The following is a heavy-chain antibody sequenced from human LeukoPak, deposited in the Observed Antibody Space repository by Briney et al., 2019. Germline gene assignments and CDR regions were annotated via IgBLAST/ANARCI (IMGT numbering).Heavy chain of an antibody. V-gene: IGHV4-39*07. CDR2: IYYSGST. CDR3: ARDFGLRWLQFHDYYYMDV. Sequence: SETLSLTCTVSGGSISSNSYYWGWIRQPPGKGLEWIGSIYYSGSTYYNPSLKSRVTISVDTSKNQFSLKLSSVTAADTAVYYCARDFGLRWLQFHDYYYMDVWGKGTKVTVSS. D-gene: IGHD5-24*01. CDR1: GGSISSNSYY. J-gene: IGHJ6*03.